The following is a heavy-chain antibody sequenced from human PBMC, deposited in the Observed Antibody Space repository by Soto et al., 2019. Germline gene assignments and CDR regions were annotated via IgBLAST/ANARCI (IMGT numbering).Heavy chain of an antibody. V-gene: IGHV3-15*01. J-gene: IGHJ4*02. Sequence: GGSLRLSCAASGFTFSNAWMSWVRQAPGKGLEWVGRIKSKTDGGTTDYAAPVKGRFTISRDDSKNTLYLQMNSLKTEDTAVYYCTTVNSDYIWGSYRIPGDVYFDYWGQGTLVTVSS. D-gene: IGHD3-16*02. CDR3: TTVNSDYIWGSYRIPGDVYFDY. CDR2: IKSKTDGGTT. CDR1: GFTFSNAW.